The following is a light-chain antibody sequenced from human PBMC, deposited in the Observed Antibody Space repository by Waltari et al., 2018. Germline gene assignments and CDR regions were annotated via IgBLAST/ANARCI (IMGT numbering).Light chain of an antibody. CDR2: GVN. CDR3: YSSAGSNNWV. V-gene: IGLV2-8*01. Sequence: QAALTQPPSASGSPGQSGPSSCPGTIRYVRLYVSWYQQHPGKAPQLMIYGVNKRPSGVPDRYSGSKSGNTASLTVSGLQADDEADYYCYSSAGSNNWVFGGGTKLTVL. CDR1: IRYVRLY. J-gene: IGLJ3*02.